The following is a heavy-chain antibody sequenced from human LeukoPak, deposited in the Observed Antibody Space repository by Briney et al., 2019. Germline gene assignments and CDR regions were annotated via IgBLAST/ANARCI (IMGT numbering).Heavy chain of an antibody. Sequence: PGGSLRLSCAASGFTFSSYSMNWVRQAPGKGLEWVSYISSSSSTIYYADSVKGRFTISRDNSKNTLYLQMNSLRAEDTAVYYCARRGNDKYYYYGMDVWGQGTTVTVSS. D-gene: IGHD3-22*01. CDR1: GFTFSSYS. CDR3: ARRGNDKYYYYGMDV. J-gene: IGHJ6*02. CDR2: ISSSSSTI. V-gene: IGHV3-48*01.